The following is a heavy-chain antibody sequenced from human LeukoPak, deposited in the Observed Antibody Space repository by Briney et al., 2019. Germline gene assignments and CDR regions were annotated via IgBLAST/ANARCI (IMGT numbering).Heavy chain of an antibody. J-gene: IGHJ4*02. CDR2: INPNSGGT. Sequence: GASVKVSCKASGYTFTSYDINWVRQAPGQGLEWMGWINPNSGGTNYAQKFQGRVTMTRDTSISTAYMELSRLRSDDTAVYYCARDWAAAGTGYWGQGTLVTVSS. CDR1: GYTFTSYD. D-gene: IGHD6-13*01. CDR3: ARDWAAAGTGY. V-gene: IGHV1-2*02.